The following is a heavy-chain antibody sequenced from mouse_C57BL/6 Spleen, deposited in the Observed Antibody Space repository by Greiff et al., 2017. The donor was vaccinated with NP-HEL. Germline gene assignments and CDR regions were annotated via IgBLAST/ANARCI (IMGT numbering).Heavy chain of an antibody. J-gene: IGHJ4*01. D-gene: IGHD2-5*01. CDR1: GFNIKDYY. CDR2: IDPEDGGT. Sequence: VQLQQSGAELVKPGASVKLSCTASGFNIKDYYMHWVKQRPEQGLEWIGRIDPEDGGTKYAAKFKGKATITADTSSNTAYLQLSSLTSEDTAFYCCARWGSNDAMDYWGQGTSVTVSS. CDR3: ARWGSNDAMDY. V-gene: IGHV14-2*01.